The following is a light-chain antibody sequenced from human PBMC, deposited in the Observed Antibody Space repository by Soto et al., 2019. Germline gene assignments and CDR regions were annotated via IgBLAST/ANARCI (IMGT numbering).Light chain of an antibody. Sequence: EIVLTQSPGTLSLCPGERATLSCRASQSVDSSYIAWYQQKPGQAPRLLIYDASSRATGIPDRFSGSGSGTDFTLTISRLEPEDFAVYYCQQYGSSSWTFGQGTKVEIK. CDR3: QQYGSSSWT. CDR1: QSVDSSY. V-gene: IGKV3-20*01. CDR2: DAS. J-gene: IGKJ1*01.